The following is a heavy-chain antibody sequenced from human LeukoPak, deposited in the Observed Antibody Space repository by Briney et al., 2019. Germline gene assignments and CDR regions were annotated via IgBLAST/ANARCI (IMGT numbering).Heavy chain of an antibody. Sequence: PSETLSLTCTVSGGSISSYYWSWIRQPPGKGLEWIGYIYYSGSTNYNPSLKSRVTISVDTSKNQFSLKLSSVTAADTAVYYCARGPMTTPYYYYMDVWGKGTTVTVSS. J-gene: IGHJ6*03. D-gene: IGHD4-17*01. CDR3: ARGPMTTPYYYYMDV. CDR1: GGSISSYY. CDR2: IYYSGST. V-gene: IGHV4-59*01.